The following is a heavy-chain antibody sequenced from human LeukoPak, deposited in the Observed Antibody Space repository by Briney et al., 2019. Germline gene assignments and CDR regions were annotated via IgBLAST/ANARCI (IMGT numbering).Heavy chain of an antibody. V-gene: IGHV4-59*01. D-gene: IGHD3-22*01. Sequence: SETLSLTCTVSGGSISSYYWSWIRQPPGKGLEWIGYIYYSGSTNYNPSLKSRVTISVDTSKNQFSLKLSSVTAADTAVYYCARDVVYLSHYYDSSVVRYFDYWGQATLVTVSS. J-gene: IGHJ4*02. CDR3: ARDVVYLSHYYDSSVVRYFDY. CDR2: IYYSGST. CDR1: GGSISSYY.